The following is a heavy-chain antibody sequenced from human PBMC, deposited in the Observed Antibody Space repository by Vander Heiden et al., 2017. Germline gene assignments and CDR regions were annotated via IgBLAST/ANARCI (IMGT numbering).Heavy chain of an antibody. CDR2: IKQDGSEK. CDR1: GFTFSSSW. Sequence: ELQLVESGGGLVQPGGSLRLSCAASGFTFSSSWMRWVRQAPGKGLEWVANIKQDGSEKYYVDSVKGRFTISRDNAKNSLYLQMNSLRAEDTAVYYCARGPGRGNSFDYWGQGTLVTVSS. J-gene: IGHJ4*02. V-gene: IGHV3-7*03. CDR3: ARGPGRGNSFDY.